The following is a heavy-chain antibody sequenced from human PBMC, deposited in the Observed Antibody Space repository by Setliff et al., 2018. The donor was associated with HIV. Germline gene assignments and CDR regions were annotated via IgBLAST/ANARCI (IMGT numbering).Heavy chain of an antibody. D-gene: IGHD2-15*01. CDR1: GGTFSSYS. CDR3: ARGSGGYCSGGSCYFGFGLAL. V-gene: IGHV1-69*13. J-gene: IGHJ6*02. Sequence: SVMVSCKASGGTFSSYSITWVRQAPGQGLEWMGGIIPIFNTANYAQKFQGRVTITADESTSTAYMELSSLGSEDTAVYYCARGSGGYCSGGSCYFGFGLALWGQGTTVTVSS. CDR2: IIPIFNTA.